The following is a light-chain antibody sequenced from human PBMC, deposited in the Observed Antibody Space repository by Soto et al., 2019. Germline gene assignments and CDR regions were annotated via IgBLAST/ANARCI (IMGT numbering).Light chain of an antibody. CDR1: QRISSN. CDR2: GAS. J-gene: IGKJ1*01. CDR3: QQYGSSPVT. Sequence: EIVMTQSPATLSVSPGERATLSCRASQRISSNLAWYQHKPGQAPRLLIFGASTRATGIPARFSGSGSETEFTLTISSLQSEDFAVFYCQQYGSSPVTFGQGTKVEIK. V-gene: IGKV3-15*01.